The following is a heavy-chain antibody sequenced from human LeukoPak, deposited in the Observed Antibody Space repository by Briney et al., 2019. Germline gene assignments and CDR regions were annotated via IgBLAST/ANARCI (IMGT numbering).Heavy chain of an antibody. D-gene: IGHD1-1*01. CDR2: INPNSGGT. CDR1: EYTFMDYY. Sequence: ASVKVSSRASEYTFMDYYIQWVRQAPGQGLEWMGWINPNSGGTTPSQKFQDRVTLTTDTSVSTAYMELTWLTSDDTAVYYCARRMGSKLTKYDAFDLWGQGTLVTVS. CDR3: ARRMGSKLTKYDAFDL. J-gene: IGHJ3*01. V-gene: IGHV1-2*02.